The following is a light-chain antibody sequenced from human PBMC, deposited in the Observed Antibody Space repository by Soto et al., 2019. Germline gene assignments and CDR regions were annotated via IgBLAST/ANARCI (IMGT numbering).Light chain of an antibody. CDR3: ETWYSNTHKV. CDR1: SGHSTYI. J-gene: IGLJ3*02. CDR2: LDRSGSY. V-gene: IGLV4-60*02. Sequence: QLVLTQSSSASTSLGSSVKLTCILSSGHSTYIIAWHQQQPGKAPRFLMTLDRSGSYNRGSGVPDRFSGSSSGADRYLTISNLQFEDEGDYYCETWYSNTHKVFGGGTKLTVL.